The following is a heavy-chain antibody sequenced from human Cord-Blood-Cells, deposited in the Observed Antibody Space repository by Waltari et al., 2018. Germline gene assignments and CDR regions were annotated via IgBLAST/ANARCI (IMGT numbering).Heavy chain of an antibody. D-gene: IGHD3-10*01. J-gene: IGHJ4*02. CDR3: TRVFYGSGSYYNVDY. Sequence: EVQLVESGGGLVKPGRSLRLSCPASGFTFGDYAMSWFRQAPGKGMEWVGFIRSKAYGGTTEYAASVKGRFTISRDDSKSIAYLQMNSLKTEDTAVCYCTRVFYGSGSYYNVDYWGQGTLVTVSS. CDR2: IRSKAYGGTT. CDR1: GFTFGDYA. V-gene: IGHV3-49*05.